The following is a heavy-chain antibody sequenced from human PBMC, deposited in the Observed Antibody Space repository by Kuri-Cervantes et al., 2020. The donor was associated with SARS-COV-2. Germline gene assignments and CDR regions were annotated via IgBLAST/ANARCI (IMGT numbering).Heavy chain of an antibody. J-gene: IGHJ4*02. CDR3: ARYYDFWSGYTFDY. CDR2: ISSSSSYI. CDR1: GFTFSSYS. D-gene: IGHD3-3*01. V-gene: IGHV3-21*01. Sequence: GGSLRLSCAVSGFTFSSYSMNWVRQAPGKGLEWVSSISSSSSYIYYADSVKGRFTISRDNAKNSLYLQMNSLRAEDTAVYYCARYYDFWSGYTFDYWGQGTLVTVSS.